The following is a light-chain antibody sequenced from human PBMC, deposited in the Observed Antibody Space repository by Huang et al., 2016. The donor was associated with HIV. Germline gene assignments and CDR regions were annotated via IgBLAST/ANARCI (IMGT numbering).Light chain of an antibody. CDR1: QSVSSN. Sequence: EIVMTHSPATLSVSPGARATLSCRASQSVSSNLAWYQQNPGQAPRLLIYAASTRATGIPARFSGSGSGTEFTLTISSLQSEDFAVYYCQQYNNWPRTFGQGTKVEIK. CDR3: QQYNNWPRT. V-gene: IGKV3-15*01. CDR2: AAS. J-gene: IGKJ1*01.